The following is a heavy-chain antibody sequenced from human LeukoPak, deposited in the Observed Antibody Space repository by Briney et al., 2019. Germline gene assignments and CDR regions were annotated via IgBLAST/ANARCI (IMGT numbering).Heavy chain of an antibody. CDR2: IHYSGNT. J-gene: IGHJ4*02. CDR3: ARVDDTSGYFYKFDY. D-gene: IGHD3-22*01. Sequence: PSETLSLTCSVSGGSISNYYWSWIRQPPGKGLEWIAYIHYSGNTNYNPSLKSRVTISVDTSKNQFSLKLASVTAADTPVYYCARVDDTSGYFYKFDYWGQGTLVTVSS. V-gene: IGHV4-59*01. CDR1: GGSISNYY.